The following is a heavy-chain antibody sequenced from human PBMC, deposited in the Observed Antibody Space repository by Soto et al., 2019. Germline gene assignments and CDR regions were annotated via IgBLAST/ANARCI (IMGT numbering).Heavy chain of an antibody. J-gene: IGHJ4*02. V-gene: IGHV4-61*03. CDR1: RGSLNDGAYY. CDR3: ATSWGGEGYCH. D-gene: IGHD2-21*02. CDR2: IYHTGSS. Sequence: SETTSLPRKVSRGSLNDGAYYWTSIQQSQGRGLEWIGDIYHTGSSNYNPSLMSRLTISLETSKNHFSLTPNSVNAVDKGVYYCATSWGGEGYCHWGQGILVSVLS.